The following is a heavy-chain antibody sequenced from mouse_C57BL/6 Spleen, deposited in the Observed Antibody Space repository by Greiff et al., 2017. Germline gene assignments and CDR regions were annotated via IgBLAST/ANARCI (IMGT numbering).Heavy chain of an antibody. CDR3: ARDYSNYWYFDV. Sequence: QVTLKVCGPGILQSSQTLSLTCSFSGFSLSTSGMGVSWIRQPSGKGLEWLAHIYWDDDKRYNPSLKSRLTISKDTSRNQVFLKITSVDTADTATYYCARDYSNYWYFDVWGTGTTVTVSS. CDR1: GFSLSTSGMG. J-gene: IGHJ1*03. V-gene: IGHV8-12*01. CDR2: IYWDDDK. D-gene: IGHD2-5*01.